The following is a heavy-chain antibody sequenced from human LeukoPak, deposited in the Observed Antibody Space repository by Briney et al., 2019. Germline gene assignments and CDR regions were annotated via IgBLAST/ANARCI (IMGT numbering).Heavy chain of an antibody. J-gene: IGHJ3*02. CDR1: GFTFSSYS. Sequence: GGSLRLSCAASGFTFSSYSMNWVRQAPGKGLEWVSYISSSSSTIYYADSVKGRFTISRDNAKNSLYLQMNSLRAEDTAVYYCARDPRKYSSTPGAFDIWGQGEMVTVSS. V-gene: IGHV3-48*01. D-gene: IGHD6-13*01. CDR2: ISSSSSTI. CDR3: ARDPRKYSSTPGAFDI.